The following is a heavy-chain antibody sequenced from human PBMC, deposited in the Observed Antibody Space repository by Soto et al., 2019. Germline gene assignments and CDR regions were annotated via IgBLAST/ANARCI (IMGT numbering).Heavy chain of an antibody. D-gene: IGHD3-10*01. CDR1: GFSLSSNGVG. J-gene: IGHJ4*02. CDR3: AREMYYSTYFAS. V-gene: IGHV2-5*02. CDR2: IYWDDDH. Sequence: QITLRESGPALVRPTQTLTLTCTFSGFSLSSNGVGVGWIRQPPGKALEWLALIYWDDDHRYSPSLKTRLTITKDTSKNQVVLTMTKLEPVDTATYYCAREMYYSTYFASWGQGTLVTVSS.